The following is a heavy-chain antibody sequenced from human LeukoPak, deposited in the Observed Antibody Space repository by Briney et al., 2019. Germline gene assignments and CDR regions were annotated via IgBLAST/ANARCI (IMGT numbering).Heavy chain of an antibody. J-gene: IGHJ1*01. CDR2: IKSKTAGGTT. CDR1: GFTFSNAW. V-gene: IGHV3-15*01. CDR3: TTDLVGSSWYAEYFQH. Sequence: TGGSLRLSCAASGFTFSNAWMSWVRQAPGKGLEWVGRIKSKTAGGTTDYAAPVKGRFTISRDDSKNTMYLQMDTLKTEDTAVYYCTTDLVGSSWYAEYFQHWGQGTLVTVSS. D-gene: IGHD6-13*01.